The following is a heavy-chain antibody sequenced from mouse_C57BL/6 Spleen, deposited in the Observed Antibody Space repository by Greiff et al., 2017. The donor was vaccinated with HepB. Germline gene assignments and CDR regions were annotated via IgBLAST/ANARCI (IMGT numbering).Heavy chain of an antibody. V-gene: IGHV5-17*01. CDR1: GFTFSDYG. J-gene: IGHJ4*01. D-gene: IGHD4-1*01. CDR2: ISSGSSTI. Sequence: DVMLVESGGGLVKPGGSLKLSCAASGFTFSDYGMHWVRQAPEKGLEWVAYISSGSSTIYYADTVKGRFTISRDNANNTLFLQMTSLRSEDTAMYYCARGTGSRYYAMDYWGQGTSVTVSS. CDR3: ARGTGSRYYAMDY.